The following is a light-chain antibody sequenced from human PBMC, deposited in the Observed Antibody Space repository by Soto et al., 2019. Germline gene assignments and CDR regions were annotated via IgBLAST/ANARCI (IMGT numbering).Light chain of an antibody. Sequence: DIVMTQSPDSLAVSLGERATINCKSSQSILYSSNNKNYLAWYQQKPGQPPKLLIYWASTRESGVPDRFSGSGSGKDFALTISSLKAEDVAVYYCQQYYTTPPTLGGGTKVDIK. J-gene: IGKJ4*01. CDR1: QSILYSSNNKNY. CDR2: WAS. CDR3: QQYYTTPPT. V-gene: IGKV4-1*01.